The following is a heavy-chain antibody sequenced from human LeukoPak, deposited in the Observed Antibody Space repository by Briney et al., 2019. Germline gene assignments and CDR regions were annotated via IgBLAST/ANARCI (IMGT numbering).Heavy chain of an antibody. Sequence: GGSLRLSCAASGFRFDDFDMHWVRQSPGKGLEWVSLVSADGAKSYYAESVRGRFTISRDNSKNSLYLQMNTLRSEDTAFYYCAKEIDTLGTNAFDIWGHGTLVTVSS. CDR3: AKEIDTLGTNAFDI. CDR1: GFRFDDFD. J-gene: IGHJ3*02. V-gene: IGHV3-43*02. CDR2: VSADGAKS. D-gene: IGHD2-15*01.